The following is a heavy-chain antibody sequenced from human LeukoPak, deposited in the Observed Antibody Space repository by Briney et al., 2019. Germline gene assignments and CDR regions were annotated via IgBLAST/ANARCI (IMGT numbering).Heavy chain of an antibody. D-gene: IGHD4-11*01. CDR2: INGSGGST. Sequence: PGGSLRLSCAASGFTFSSYAMSWVRQAPGKGLEWVSAINGSGGSTYYADSVKGRFTVSRDNSKNTLYLQMNSLRAEDTAVYYCAKLPLQDYRGNWFDPWGQGTLVTVSS. V-gene: IGHV3-23*01. J-gene: IGHJ5*02. CDR3: AKLPLQDYRGNWFDP. CDR1: GFTFSSYA.